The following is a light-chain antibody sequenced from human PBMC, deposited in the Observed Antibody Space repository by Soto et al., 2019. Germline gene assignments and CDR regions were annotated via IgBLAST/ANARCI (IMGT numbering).Light chain of an antibody. CDR1: SSNIGAGYD. Sequence: QSVLTQPPSVSGAPGQRVTISCTGSSSNIGAGYDVHWYQQLPGTAPKLLIYGNSNRPSGVPDRFSGSKSGTSASLAITGLQSEDEADDYCQSYDSSLSGRYVFGTGTKVTVL. CDR2: GNS. CDR3: QSYDSSLSGRYV. J-gene: IGLJ1*01. V-gene: IGLV1-40*01.